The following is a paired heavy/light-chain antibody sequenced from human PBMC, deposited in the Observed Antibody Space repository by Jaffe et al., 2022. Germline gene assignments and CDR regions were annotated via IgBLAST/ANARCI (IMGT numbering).Heavy chain of an antibody. CDR2: VPGSGGPT. CDR1: GFTFKMHA. V-gene: IGHV3-23*01. J-gene: IGHJ4*02. CDR3: AKDISRVTSLFSYFES. D-gene: IGHD2-21*02. Sequence: EDQLLESGGGLVEPGASLRLSCEASGFTFKMHAMTWVRLTPGKGLEWVSTVPGSGGPTYYADSVKGRFTISRDNSKSTLYLQMDNLRAEDSAVYFCAKDISRVTSLFSYFESWGQGIVVTVSS.
Light chain of an antibody. CDR1: QGITTW. CDR3: QQSYNFPLT. J-gene: IGKJ4*01. V-gene: IGKV1-12*01. Sequence: DIQMTQSPSSVSASVGHRVTITCRASQGITTWLAWYQQKPGKAPKLLVYDASTLLTGVPSRFSGSGSGADFTLTINNLQPEDAATYFCQQSYNFPLTFGGGTKV. CDR2: DAS.